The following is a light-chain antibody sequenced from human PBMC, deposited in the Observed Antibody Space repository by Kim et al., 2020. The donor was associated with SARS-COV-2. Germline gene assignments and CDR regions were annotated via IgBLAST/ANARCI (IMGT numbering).Light chain of an antibody. CDR2: YDM. CDR3: QVWDNSGNHYV. V-gene: IGLV3-21*04. J-gene: IGLJ1*01. CDR1: NVGSKS. Sequence: APGKTARITCGGTNVGSKSVHWYQQKAGQAPVLVIYYDMERPSGIPDRFSASNSGNTATLTITRVEAGDEADYYCQVWDNSGNHYVFGSGTKVTVL.